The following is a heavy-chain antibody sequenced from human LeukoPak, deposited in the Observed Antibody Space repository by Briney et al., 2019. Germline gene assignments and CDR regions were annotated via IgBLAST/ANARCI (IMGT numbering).Heavy chain of an antibody. CDR1: GGTFSSYA. Sequence: ASVKVSCKASGGTFSSYAISWVRQAPGQGLEWMGRIIPILGIANYAQKFQGRVTITADKSTSTAYMELSSLRSEDTAVYYCVRGDNVVSTAILLLRYWGQGTLVAVTS. CDR2: IIPILGIA. J-gene: IGHJ1*01. CDR3: VRGDNVVSTAILLLRY. D-gene: IGHD2-21*01. V-gene: IGHV1-69*04.